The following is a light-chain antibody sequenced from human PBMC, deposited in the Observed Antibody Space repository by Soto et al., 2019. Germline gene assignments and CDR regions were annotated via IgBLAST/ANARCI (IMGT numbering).Light chain of an antibody. V-gene: IGKV3-20*01. J-gene: IGKJ1*01. CDR2: GGS. Sequence: EVVLTQSPGALSLSPGEGVTLSCRASQNIRGNELAWYRQKRGQAPRLLIYGGSSRAEGIPDRFSGRGTGTNFTLTISRLEPEGSAVYYCQYYGTSHPWTFGQGTKLEIK. CDR1: QNIRGNE. CDR3: QYYGTSHPWT.